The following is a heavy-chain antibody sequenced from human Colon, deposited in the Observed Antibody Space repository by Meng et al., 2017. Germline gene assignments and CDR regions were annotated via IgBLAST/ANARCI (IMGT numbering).Heavy chain of an antibody. D-gene: IGHD2-2*02. J-gene: IGHJ4*02. CDR3: ARGGYTWVTQLY. Sequence: EGEVGESVGGLVKPRGSLMVCCEASGFTFNNAWMSWVRQAQGKGLLWVSRISSDGTKINYADSVKGRFTISRDNAKNTVYLQMNNLRGDDTAMYYCARGGYTWVTQLYWGQGTLVTVSS. V-gene: IGHV3-74*02. CDR2: ISSDGTKI. CDR1: GFTFNNAW.